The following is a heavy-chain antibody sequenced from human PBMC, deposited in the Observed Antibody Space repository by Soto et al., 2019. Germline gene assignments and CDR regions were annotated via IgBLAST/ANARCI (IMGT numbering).Heavy chain of an antibody. CDR3: VRSGAPAPAYYYDSSAYYWGY. D-gene: IGHD3-22*01. CDR2: IYYSGST. V-gene: IGHV4-39*01. J-gene: IGHJ4*02. Sequence: SETLSLTCTVSGGSISGSSFYWGWIRQPPGKGLEWIVSIYYSGSTYYNPSLKSRVTISVDTPKNQFSVKLSSVTAADTAVYYCVRSGAPAPAYYYDSSAYYWGYWGQGTPVTVSS. CDR1: GGSISGSSFY.